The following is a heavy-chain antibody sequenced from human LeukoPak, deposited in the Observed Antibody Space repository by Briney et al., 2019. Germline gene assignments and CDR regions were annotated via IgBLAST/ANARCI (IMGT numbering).Heavy chain of an antibody. CDR1: GESFSDYY. Sequence: ETLSLTCAVYGESFSDYYWSWIRQPPGKGLEWIGEIPHSGSTNYSPSLKSRVTMSLDTSKNQFSLNLTSVTAADTAVYYCARDPDSDHFDYWGQGTLVTVSS. V-gene: IGHV4-34*01. D-gene: IGHD1-14*01. CDR3: ARDPDSDHFDY. J-gene: IGHJ4*02. CDR2: IPHSGST.